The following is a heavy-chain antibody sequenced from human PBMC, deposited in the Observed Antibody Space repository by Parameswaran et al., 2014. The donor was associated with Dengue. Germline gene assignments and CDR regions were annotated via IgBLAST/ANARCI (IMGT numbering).Heavy chain of an antibody. D-gene: IGHD2-21*02. Sequence: WVRQAPGQGLEWMGRINTNTGTPTYAQGFTGRFVFSLDTSGTTAYLQINSLKPDDTAIYYCARDRSPIDWYFYYGMAVWGQGTTVTVSS. CDR2: INTNTGTP. CDR3: ARDRSPIDWYFYYGMAV. V-gene: IGHV7-4-1*02. J-gene: IGHJ6*02.